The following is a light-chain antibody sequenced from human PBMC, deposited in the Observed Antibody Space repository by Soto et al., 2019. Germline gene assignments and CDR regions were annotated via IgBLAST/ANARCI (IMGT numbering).Light chain of an antibody. J-gene: IGKJ4*01. V-gene: IGKV3-20*01. CDR2: GAS. Sequence: EIVLTQSPGTLSLSPGERATLSCRASQSVSSSYLAWYQQKPGQAPRLLIYGASSRATGIPDRFSGSGAGTDFTLTSSRLEPEDFAVYYCQQYGSSPRVSFGGGTKVEI. CDR1: QSVSSSY. CDR3: QQYGSSPRVS.